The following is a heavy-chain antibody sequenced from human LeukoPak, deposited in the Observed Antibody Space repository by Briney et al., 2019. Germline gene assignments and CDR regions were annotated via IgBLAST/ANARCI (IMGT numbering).Heavy chain of an antibody. CDR1: GFTFSSYG. Sequence: GGSLRLSCAASGFTFSSYGMHWVRQAPGKGLEWVAVISYDGSNKYYADSVKGRFTISRDNSKNTLYLQMNSLRAEDTAVYYCAKVGEYRGSSSGSDYYYMDVWGKGTTVTVSS. CDR2: ISYDGSNK. CDR3: AKVGEYRGSSSGSDYYYMDV. V-gene: IGHV3-30*18. J-gene: IGHJ6*03. D-gene: IGHD1-26*01.